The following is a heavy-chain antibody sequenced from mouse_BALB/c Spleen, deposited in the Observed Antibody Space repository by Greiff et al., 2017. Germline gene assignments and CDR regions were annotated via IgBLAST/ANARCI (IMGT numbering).Heavy chain of an antibody. D-gene: IGHD2-14*01. CDR3: ARGYRSARGWYFDV. V-gene: IGHV1S137*01. CDR2: ISTYYGDA. J-gene: IGHJ1*01. Sequence: QVQLQQSGAELVRPGVSVKISCKGSGYTFTDYAMHWVKQSHAKSLEWIGVISTYYGDASYNQKFKGKATMTVDKSSSTAYMELARLTSEDSAIYYCARGYRSARGWYFDVWGAGTTVTVSS. CDR1: GYTFTDYA.